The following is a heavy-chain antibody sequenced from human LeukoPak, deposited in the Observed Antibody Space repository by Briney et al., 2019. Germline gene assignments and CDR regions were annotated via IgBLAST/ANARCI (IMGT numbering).Heavy chain of an antibody. Sequence: GGSLRLSCAASGFTFSDDTMNWGRQGLGKGLEWVSSITGTSALYYTNSVKGRFAISRDDAKNSLHLLTKSRGAEDKALNYVAKVLKRRTPEAFVEWLLGDNDAFDIWGQGTMVTVSS. D-gene: IGHD3-3*02. CDR1: GFTFSDDT. CDR3: AKVLKRRTPEAFVEWLLGDNDAFDI. V-gene: IGHV3-69-1*01. J-gene: IGHJ3*02. CDR2: ITGTSAL.